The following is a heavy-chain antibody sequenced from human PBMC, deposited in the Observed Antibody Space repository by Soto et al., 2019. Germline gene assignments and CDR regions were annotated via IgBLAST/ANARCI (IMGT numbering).Heavy chain of an antibody. D-gene: IGHD3-10*01. CDR2: VHSGGTTT. CDR1: GFTFDYYW. Sequence: EVQLVESGGGLVQPGESLRLSCAASGFTFDYYWMHWVRQAPGKGLVWVSRVHSGGTTTTYADSVKGRFTISRDNARNTVALQVSSLRAEETAIYYCASGDRGGFDLWGHGTMVTVSS. J-gene: IGHJ3*01. V-gene: IGHV3-74*01. CDR3: ASGDRGGFDL.